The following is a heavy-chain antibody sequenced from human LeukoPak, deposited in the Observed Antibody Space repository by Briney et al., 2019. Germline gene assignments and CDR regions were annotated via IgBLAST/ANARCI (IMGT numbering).Heavy chain of an antibody. CDR1: GFTFSSYG. CDR2: ISYDGSNK. V-gene: IGHV3-30*18. J-gene: IGHJ4*02. CDR3: AKDLRDGDYYFDY. D-gene: IGHD4-17*01. Sequence: GRSLRLSCAASGFTFSSYGMHWVRQAPGKGLEWVAVISYDGSNKYYADSVKGRFTISRDNSKNTLYLQMNSLRAEDTAVYYCAKDLRDGDYYFDYWGQGTLVTVSS.